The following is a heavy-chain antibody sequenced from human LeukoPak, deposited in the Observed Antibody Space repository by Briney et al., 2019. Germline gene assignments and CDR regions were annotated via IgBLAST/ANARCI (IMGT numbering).Heavy chain of an antibody. D-gene: IGHD3-10*01. CDR1: GFTFSSYA. Sequence: PGGSLRLSCAASGFTFSSYATHWVRQAPGKGLEWVAVISYDGSNKYYADSVKGRFTISRDNSKNTLYLQMNSLRAEDTAVYYCARDTSGYRGYWGQGTLVTVSS. V-gene: IGHV3-30-3*01. CDR3: ARDTSGYRGY. CDR2: ISYDGSNK. J-gene: IGHJ4*02.